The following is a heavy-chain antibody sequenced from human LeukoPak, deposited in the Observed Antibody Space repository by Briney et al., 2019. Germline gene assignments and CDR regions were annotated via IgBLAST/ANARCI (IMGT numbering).Heavy chain of an antibody. CDR1: GFTFDDYA. CDR3: AKAQYSGYDSLEVFDY. Sequence: GRSLRLSCAASGFTFDDYAIHWVRQAPGKGLEWVAGITWNSGSSWNSGSIGYADSVKGRFTISRDSAKSSLYLQMNSLRAEDTALYYCAKAQYSGYDSLEVFDYWGQGTLVTVSS. V-gene: IGHV3-9*01. D-gene: IGHD5-12*01. CDR2: ITWNSGSSWNSGSI. J-gene: IGHJ4*02.